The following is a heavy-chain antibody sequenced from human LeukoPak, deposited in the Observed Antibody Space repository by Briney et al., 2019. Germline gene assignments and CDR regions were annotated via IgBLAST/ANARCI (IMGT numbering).Heavy chain of an antibody. CDR2: IYYSGST. V-gene: IGHV4-30-4*01. D-gene: IGHD3-22*01. J-gene: IGHJ4*02. CDR3: ARYYSDSSGYYLYYFDY. Sequence: SETLSLTCTVSGGSISSGDYYWSWIRRPPGKGLEWIGYIYYSGSTYYNPSLKSRVTISVDTSKNQFSLKLSSVTAADTAVYYCARYYSDSSGYYLYYFDYWGQGTLVTVSS. CDR1: GGSISSGDYY.